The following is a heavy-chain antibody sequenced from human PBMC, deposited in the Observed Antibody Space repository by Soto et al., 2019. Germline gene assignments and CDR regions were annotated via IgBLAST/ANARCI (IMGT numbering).Heavy chain of an antibody. Sequence: PGGSLKISCKTSGYSFTNYWIGWVRQMPGKGLEWMGIIYPGDSHTRYSPSFQGQVTISADKSISTAYLQWSSLKASDTAMYYCARRCRSTSCYPLSGYYAMDVWRQGTSVX. CDR2: IYPGDSHT. CDR1: GYSFTNYW. V-gene: IGHV5-51*01. J-gene: IGHJ6*02. CDR3: ARRCRSTSCYPLSGYYAMDV. D-gene: IGHD2-2*01.